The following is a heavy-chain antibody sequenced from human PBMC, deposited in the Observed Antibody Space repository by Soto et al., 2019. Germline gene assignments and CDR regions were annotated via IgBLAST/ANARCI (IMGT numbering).Heavy chain of an antibody. CDR1: GGTFSSYA. CDR2: IIPIFGTA. J-gene: IGHJ5*02. Sequence: SVKVSCKASGGTFSSYAISWVRQAPGQGLEWMGGIIPIFGTANYAQKFQGRVTITADESTSTAYMELSSLRSEDTAVYYCARLEQLVSSWFDPWGQGTLVTVSS. CDR3: ARLEQLVSSWFDP. D-gene: IGHD6-6*01. V-gene: IGHV1-69*13.